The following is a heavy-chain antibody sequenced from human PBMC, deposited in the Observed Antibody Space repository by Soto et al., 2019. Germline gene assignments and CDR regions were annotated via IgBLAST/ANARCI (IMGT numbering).Heavy chain of an antibody. CDR2: IYYSGST. J-gene: IGHJ3*02. CDR3: ARVSYPGAFDI. CDR1: GGSISSYY. Sequence: QVQLQESGPGLVKPSETLSLTCTVSGGSISSYYWSWIRQPPGKGLEWIGYIYYSGSTNYNPSLKSRVTIAVDTSKNQFSLKLSSVTAADTAVYYCARVSYPGAFDIWGQGTMVTVSS. V-gene: IGHV4-59*01.